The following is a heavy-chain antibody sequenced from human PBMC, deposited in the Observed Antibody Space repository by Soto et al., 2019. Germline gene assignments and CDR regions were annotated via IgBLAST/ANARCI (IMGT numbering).Heavy chain of an antibody. CDR2: LYDVDGS. V-gene: IGHV3-53*01. CDR1: GLTVSGKKY. Sequence: GGSLRLSCAAFGLTVSGKKYVAWVRQAPGKGLEWVSALYDVDGSFYADSVKGRFTTSSDSSKTTVYLQMNGLRPDDTAVYYCASWHEREHAYDVWGQGTTVTVS. J-gene: IGHJ3*01. D-gene: IGHD1-1*01. CDR3: ASWHEREHAYDV.